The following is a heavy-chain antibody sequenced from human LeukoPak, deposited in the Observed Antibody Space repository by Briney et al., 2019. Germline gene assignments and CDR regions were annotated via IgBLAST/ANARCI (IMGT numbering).Heavy chain of an antibody. D-gene: IGHD1-7*01. V-gene: IGHV2-5*01. CDR1: GFSLSTSGVG. CDR3: AHRASDWNYIAYFDY. J-gene: IGHJ4*02. Sequence: SGPTLVRPTQTLTLTCTFSGFSLSTSGVGVGWIRQPPGKALEWLALIYWNDDKRYSPSLKSRLTITKDTSKNQVVLTMTNMDPVDTATYYCAHRASDWNYIAYFDYWGQGTLVTVSS. CDR2: IYWNDDK.